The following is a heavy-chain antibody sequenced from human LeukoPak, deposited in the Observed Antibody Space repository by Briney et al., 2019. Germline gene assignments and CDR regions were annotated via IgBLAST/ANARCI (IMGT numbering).Heavy chain of an antibody. D-gene: IGHD3-10*01. CDR3: ARRDYASGRPK. V-gene: IGHV4-39*01. Sequence: PSETLSLTCTVSGGSISSRSYYWDWIRQPPGKGLDWIGTMYYSGGTHYNPSLTSRVTISVDTSNNQFSLRLSSVTAADTAVYYCARRDYASGRPKWGQGTLVTVSS. CDR1: GGSISSRSYY. CDR2: MYYSGGT. J-gene: IGHJ4*02.